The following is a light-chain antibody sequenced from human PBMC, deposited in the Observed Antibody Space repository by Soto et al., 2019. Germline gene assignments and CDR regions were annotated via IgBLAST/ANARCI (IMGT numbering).Light chain of an antibody. CDR3: CSYAGSNTFVV. CDR1: SNDVGGYNY. V-gene: IGLV2-11*01. CDR2: DVT. J-gene: IGLJ2*01. Sequence: QSVLTQPRSVSGSPGQSVTISCTGTSNDVGGYNYVSWYQQHPGKAPKLMIYDVTKRPSGVPDRFSGSKSGNTASLTISGLQAEDEADYYCCSYAGSNTFVVFGGGTKVTVL.